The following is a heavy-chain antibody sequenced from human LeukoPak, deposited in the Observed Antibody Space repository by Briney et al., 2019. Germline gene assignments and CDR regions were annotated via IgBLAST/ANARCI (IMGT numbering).Heavy chain of an antibody. D-gene: IGHD2-15*01. CDR3: AREVAGTGAFDY. V-gene: IGHV6-1*01. J-gene: IGHJ4*02. CDR2: TYYRSRWNN. CDR1: GDSLSSNSAA. Sequence: QTLSLTCAISGDSLSSNSAAWNWIRQSPSRGLEWLGRTYYRSRWNNDYVLSVKSRIIVSPDTSKNQFSLQLDSVTPEDTAVYYCAREVAGTGAFDYWGQGTLVTVSS.